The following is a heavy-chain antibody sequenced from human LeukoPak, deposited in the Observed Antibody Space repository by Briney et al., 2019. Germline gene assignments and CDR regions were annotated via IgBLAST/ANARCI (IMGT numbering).Heavy chain of an antibody. CDR2: MNPNSGNT. D-gene: IGHD3-16*01. V-gene: IGHV1-8*01. J-gene: IGHJ6*02. Sequence: ASVKVSCKASGYTFTSYDINWVRQATGQGLEWMGWMNPNSGNTGYAQKFQGRVTMTRNTSISTAYMELSSLRSEDTAVYYCAKQWGSHHYYYYYGMDVWGQGTTVTVSS. CDR3: AKQWGSHHYYYYYGMDV. CDR1: GYTFTSYD.